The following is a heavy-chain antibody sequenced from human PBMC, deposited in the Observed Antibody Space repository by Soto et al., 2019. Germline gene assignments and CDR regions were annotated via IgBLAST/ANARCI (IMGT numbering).Heavy chain of an antibody. CDR3: ARSDCSGGSCYSFYYYGMDV. CDR2: IYYSGST. D-gene: IGHD2-15*01. CDR1: GGSISSYY. Sequence: SETLSLTCTVSGGSISSYYWSWIRQPPGKGLEWIGYIYYSGSTNYNPSLKSRVTISVDTSKNQFSLKLSSVTAADTAVYYCARSDCSGGSCYSFYYYGMDVWGQGTTVTVSS. V-gene: IGHV4-59*08. J-gene: IGHJ6*02.